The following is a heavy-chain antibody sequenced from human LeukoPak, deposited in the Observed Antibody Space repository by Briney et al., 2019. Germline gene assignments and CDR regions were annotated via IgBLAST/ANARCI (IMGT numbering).Heavy chain of an antibody. Sequence: PSETLSLTCAVYGGSFSGYYWSWIRQPPGKGLEWIGEINHSGSTNYNPSLKSRATISVDTSKNQFSLKLSSVTAADTAVYYCARDHAPGNWFDPWGQGTLVTVSS. V-gene: IGHV4-34*01. CDR1: GGSFSGYY. CDR3: ARDHAPGNWFDP. CDR2: INHSGST. D-gene: IGHD3-10*01. J-gene: IGHJ5*02.